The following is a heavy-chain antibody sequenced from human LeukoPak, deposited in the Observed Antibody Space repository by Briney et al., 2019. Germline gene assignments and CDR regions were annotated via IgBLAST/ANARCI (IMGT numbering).Heavy chain of an antibody. CDR1: GFTFSSYG. CDR2: IWYDGSNK. J-gene: IGHJ4*02. V-gene: IGHV3-33*01. D-gene: IGHD1-26*01. Sequence: GRTLRLSCAASGFTFSSYGMHWVRQAPGKGLEWVAVIWYDGSNKYYADSVKGRFTISRDNSKNTLYLQMNSLRAEDTAVYYCARNSGSYPIDYWGQGTLVTVSS. CDR3: ARNSGSYPIDY.